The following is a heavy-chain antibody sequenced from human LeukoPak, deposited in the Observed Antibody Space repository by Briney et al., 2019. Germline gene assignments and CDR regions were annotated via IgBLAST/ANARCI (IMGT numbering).Heavy chain of an antibody. J-gene: IGHJ4*02. V-gene: IGHV3-7*01. CDR1: GFTFSSYW. CDR3: ARERYSGYADY. D-gene: IGHD5-12*01. CDR2: IKQDGSEK. Sequence: PGGSLRLSCAASGFTFSSYWMSWVRQAPGKVLEWVANIKQDGSEKYYVDSVKGRFTISRDNAKNSLYLQMNSLRAEHTAVYYCARERYSGYADYWGQGTLVTVSS.